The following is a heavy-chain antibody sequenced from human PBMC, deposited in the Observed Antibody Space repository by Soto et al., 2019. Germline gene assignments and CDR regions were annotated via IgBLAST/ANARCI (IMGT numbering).Heavy chain of an antibody. V-gene: IGHV4-28*01. CDR3: ARREIQGPIDY. D-gene: IGHD1-26*01. CDR2: IYYSGTT. J-gene: IGHJ4*02. Sequence: QVQLQESGPGLVKPSDTLSLTCAVSGYSISSSNWWGWIRQPPGKGLEWIGYIYYSGTTYYNPSLKRRVTMSVDTSKHQFSLKLTYVTAVDTAVYYCARREIQGPIDYWGQGPLVTVSS. CDR1: GYSISSSNW.